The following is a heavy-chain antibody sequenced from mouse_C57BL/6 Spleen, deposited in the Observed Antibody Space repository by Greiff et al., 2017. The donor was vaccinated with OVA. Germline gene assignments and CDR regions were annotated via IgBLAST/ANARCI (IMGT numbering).Heavy chain of an antibody. CDR2: IYPRSGNT. CDR1: GYTFTSYG. V-gene: IGHV1-81*01. CDR3: AREGGYYDSLAY. Sequence: QVQLQQSGAELARPGASVKLSCKASGYTFTSYGISWVKQRTGQGLEWIGEIYPRSGNTYYNEKFKGKATLTADKSSSTAYMELRSLTSEDSAVYFCAREGGYYDSLAYWGQGTLVTVSA. D-gene: IGHD2-4*01. J-gene: IGHJ3*01.